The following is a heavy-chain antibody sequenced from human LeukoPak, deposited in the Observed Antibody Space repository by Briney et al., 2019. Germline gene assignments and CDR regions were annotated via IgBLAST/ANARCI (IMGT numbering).Heavy chain of an antibody. CDR3: ARGRGVYDILTGSYYFDY. Sequence: GRSLRLSCATSGFTFDTYGMHWVRQAPGKGLEWVAVIYYDGSKKYYADSVKGRFTISRDNSKNTLYLQMNSLRAEDTAVYYCARGRGVYDILTGSYYFDYWGQGTLVTVSS. D-gene: IGHD3-9*01. CDR1: GFTFDTYG. CDR2: IYYDGSKK. J-gene: IGHJ4*02. V-gene: IGHV3-33*01.